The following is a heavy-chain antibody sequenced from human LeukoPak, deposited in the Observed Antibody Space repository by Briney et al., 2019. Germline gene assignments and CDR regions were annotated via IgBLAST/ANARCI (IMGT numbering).Heavy chain of an antibody. Sequence: SETLSLTCAVSGGSISSSNWWSWVRQPPGKGLEWIGEIYHSGSTNYNPSLKSRVTISVDKSKNQFSLKLSSVTAADTAVYYCARATRTVKKLLWFGELLPYFDYWGQGTLVTVSS. D-gene: IGHD3-10*01. V-gene: IGHV4-4*02. CDR1: GGSISSSNW. J-gene: IGHJ4*02. CDR2: IYHSGST. CDR3: ARATRTVKKLLWFGELLPYFDY.